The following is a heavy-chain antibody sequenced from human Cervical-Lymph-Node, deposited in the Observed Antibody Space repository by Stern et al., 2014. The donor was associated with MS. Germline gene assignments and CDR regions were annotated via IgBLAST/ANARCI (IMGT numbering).Heavy chain of an antibody. CDR1: GFSLTNARMG. Sequence: QVTLKESGPALVKPTETLTLTCTVSGFSLTNARMGVRWIRQPPGKALDWLAHIFTDGERWYRTSLSTRLTISKDPSKSQVVLTMTNGDPLDTATYFCARMRRVGATFYGLDVWGQGTTVSVSS. J-gene: IGHJ6*02. D-gene: IGHD1-26*01. CDR3: ARMRRVGATFYGLDV. CDR2: IFTDGER. V-gene: IGHV2-26*01.